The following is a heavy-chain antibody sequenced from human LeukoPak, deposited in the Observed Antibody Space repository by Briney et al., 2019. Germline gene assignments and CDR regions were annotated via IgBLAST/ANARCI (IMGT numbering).Heavy chain of an antibody. J-gene: IGHJ4*02. D-gene: IGHD3-9*01. CDR3: ARANYDTLTGLKRPFDS. Sequence: ASVKVSCKASGYTFTRYYIHWVRQAPGQGPEWMGMINPSGGSTTYAQNFQGRATMTRDTSTSTVYMELSSLRSDDTAVYYCARANYDTLTGLKRPFDSWGQGTLVTVSS. CDR2: INPSGGST. V-gene: IGHV1-46*03. CDR1: GYTFTRYY.